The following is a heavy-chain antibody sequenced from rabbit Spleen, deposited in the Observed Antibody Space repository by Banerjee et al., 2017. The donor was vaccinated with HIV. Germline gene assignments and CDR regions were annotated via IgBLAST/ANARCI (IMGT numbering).Heavy chain of an antibody. V-gene: IGHV1S40*01. CDR2: IYVLNSAST. D-gene: IGHD1-1*01. J-gene: IGHJ4*01. Sequence: QSLEESGGDLVKPGASLTLTCTASGFDFSAKYHMCWVRQAPGKGPEWIACIYVLNSASTYYANWAKGRFTISKTSSTTVTLQMTSLTAADTATYFCTRDLYGGSSGYDLWGPGTLVTVS. CDR1: GFDFSAKYH. CDR3: TRDLYGGSSGYDL.